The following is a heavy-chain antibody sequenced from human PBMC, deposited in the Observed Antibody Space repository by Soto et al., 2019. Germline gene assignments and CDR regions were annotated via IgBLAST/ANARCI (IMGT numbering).Heavy chain of an antibody. D-gene: IGHD5-18*01. Sequence: PGGSLRLSCAASGFTFSSYSMNWVRQAPGKGLEWVSSISSSSSYIYYADSVKGRFTISRDNAKNSLYLQMNSLRAEDTAVYYCARYWDTAMVYYYYGMDVWGQGTTVTVSS. CDR3: ARYWDTAMVYYYYGMDV. V-gene: IGHV3-21*01. CDR1: GFTFSSYS. CDR2: ISSSSSYI. J-gene: IGHJ6*02.